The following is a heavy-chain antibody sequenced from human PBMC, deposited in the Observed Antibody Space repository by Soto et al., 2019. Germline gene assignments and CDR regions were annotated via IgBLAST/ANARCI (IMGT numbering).Heavy chain of an antibody. CDR3: ARAEGYNFDNWFDP. Sequence: ASVKVSCKTSGYTFRSYAMHWVRQAPGHSLEWMGWINSGTGQRKYSEKMQGRVSLTTDTSAHTAYMELNRLTSADTAVYYCARAEGYNFDNWFDPWGQGTLVTVSS. D-gene: IGHD1-1*01. CDR2: INSGTGQR. CDR1: GYTFRSYA. V-gene: IGHV1-3*04. J-gene: IGHJ5*02.